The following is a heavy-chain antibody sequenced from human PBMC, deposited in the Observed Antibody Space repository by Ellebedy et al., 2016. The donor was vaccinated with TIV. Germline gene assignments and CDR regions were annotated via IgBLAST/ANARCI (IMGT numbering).Heavy chain of an antibody. CDR2: IYPGDSDT. J-gene: IGHJ6*02. CDR3: ARLGDYYYGMDV. Sequence: GGSLRLXXKGSGYSFTSYWIGWVRQMPGKSLEWMGIIYPGDSDTRYSPSFQGQVTISADKSISTAYLQWSSLKASDTAMYYCARLGDYYYGMDVWGQGTTVTVSS. V-gene: IGHV5-51*01. CDR1: GYSFTSYW.